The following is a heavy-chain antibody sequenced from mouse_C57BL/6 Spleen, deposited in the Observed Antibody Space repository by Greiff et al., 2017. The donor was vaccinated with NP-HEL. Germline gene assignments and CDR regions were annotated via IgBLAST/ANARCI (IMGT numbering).Heavy chain of an antibody. CDR1: GFTFSDYG. CDR2: ISSGSSTI. V-gene: IGHV5-17*01. CDR3: ARLYYYGSSSYAMDY. Sequence: DVMLVESGGGLVKPGGSLKLSCAASGFTFSDYGMHWVRQAPEKGLEWVAYISSGSSTIYYADTVKGRFTISRDNAKNTLFLQMTSLRSEDTAMYYCARLYYYGSSSYAMDYWGQGTSVTVSS. D-gene: IGHD1-1*01. J-gene: IGHJ4*01.